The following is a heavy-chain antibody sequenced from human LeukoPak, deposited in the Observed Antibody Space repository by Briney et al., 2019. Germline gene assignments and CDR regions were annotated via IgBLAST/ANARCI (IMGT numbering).Heavy chain of an antibody. Sequence: GGSLRLSCAASGFTFSTYDVHWVRQVTGKGLEWVSAIGTAGDTYYTDSVKGRFTISRDNAKNSLYLQMTSLSAGDTAVYYCVRERLGAKKRVVNYDFDLWGRGNLVTVSS. V-gene: IGHV3-13*01. J-gene: IGHJ2*01. CDR2: IGTAGDT. D-gene: IGHD3-16*01. CDR1: GFTFSTYD. CDR3: VRERLGAKKRVVNYDFDL.